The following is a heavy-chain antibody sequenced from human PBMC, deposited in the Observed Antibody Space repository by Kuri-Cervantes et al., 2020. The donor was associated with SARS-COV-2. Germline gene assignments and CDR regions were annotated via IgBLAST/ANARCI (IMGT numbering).Heavy chain of an antibody. Sequence: ESLKISCAVYGGSFSGYYWSWIRQPPGKGLEWIGEINHGGGTNYNPSLMSRVTISVDTSKNQFSLKLRSVTAADTAVYYCARGVRFLDPKYYYFYYYMDVWGKGPRSPSP. CDR3: ARGVRFLDPKYYYFYYYMDV. CDR1: GGSFSGYY. D-gene: IGHD3-3*01. V-gene: IGHV4-34*01. CDR2: INHGGGT. J-gene: IGHJ6*03.